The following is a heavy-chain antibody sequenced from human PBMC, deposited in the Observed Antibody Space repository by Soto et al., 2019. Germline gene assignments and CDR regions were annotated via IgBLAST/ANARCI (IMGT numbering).Heavy chain of an antibody. CDR2: INSDGSST. V-gene: IGHV3-74*01. CDR1: GFTFSSYW. J-gene: IGHJ4*02. CDR3: VRTILVVAAATREDY. D-gene: IGHD2-15*01. Sequence: EVQLVESGGGLVQPGESLRLSCAASGFTFSSYWMHWVRQAPGKGLVWVSRINSDGSSTSYAGSVKGRFTISRDNAKSTLYLQMNSLRAEDTAVYYCVRTILVVAAATREDYWGQGTLVTVSS.